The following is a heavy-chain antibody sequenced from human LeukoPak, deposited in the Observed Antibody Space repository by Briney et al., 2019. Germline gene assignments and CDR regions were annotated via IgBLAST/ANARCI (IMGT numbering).Heavy chain of an antibody. V-gene: IGHV1-46*01. CDR2: INPSGRGT. J-gene: IGHJ3*02. CDR3: ARVRDGYNDAFDI. CDR1: GNTFTRYS. Sequence: ASVKVSCMASGNTFTRYSIHWVRQAPGQGLEWMGIINPSGRGTNYAQKFQGRFSMTKDTSTSTLYMELSSLRSEDTAVYYCARVRDGYNDAFDIWGQGTMVTVSS. D-gene: IGHD5-24*01.